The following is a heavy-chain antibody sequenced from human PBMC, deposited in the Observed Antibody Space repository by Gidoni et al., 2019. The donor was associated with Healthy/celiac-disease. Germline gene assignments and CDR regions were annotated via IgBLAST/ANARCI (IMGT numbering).Heavy chain of an antibody. D-gene: IGHD4-4*01. J-gene: IGHJ4*02. Sequence: EVQLVESGGGLVQPGRSLRLSCTASGFTFGDYAMSWVRQAPGKGLEWVGFIRSKAYGGTTEYAASVKGRFTISRDDSKSIAYLQMNSLKTEDTAVYYCTRGGDGYSPAAFDYWGQGTLVTVSS. CDR1: GFTFGDYA. CDR3: TRGGDGYSPAAFDY. V-gene: IGHV3-49*04. CDR2: IRSKAYGGTT.